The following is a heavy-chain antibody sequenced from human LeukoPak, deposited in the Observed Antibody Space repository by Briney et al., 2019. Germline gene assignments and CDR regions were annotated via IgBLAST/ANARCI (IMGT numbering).Heavy chain of an antibody. Sequence: GGSLRLSCAASGFIFSDYYMVCIRQAPGKGLEWIAYISSGGDTFFYADSVKGRFTISRYNSGASLYLQMNSLGADDTAVYYCARGDGVYDYVWGRSYWGQGTLVTVSS. D-gene: IGHD3-16*01. CDR1: GFIFSDYY. V-gene: IGHV3-11*01. CDR2: ISSGGDTF. CDR3: ARGDGVYDYVWGRSY. J-gene: IGHJ4*02.